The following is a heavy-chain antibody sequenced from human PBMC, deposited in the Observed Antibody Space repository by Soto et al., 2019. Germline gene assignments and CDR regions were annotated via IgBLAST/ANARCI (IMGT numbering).Heavy chain of an antibody. Sequence: GGSLRLSCAASGFTFSSYAMHWVRQAPGKXLEWVAVISYDGSNKYYADSVKGRFTISRDNSKNTLYLQMNSLRAEDTAVYYCARIMITFGGVIVNAFDIWGQGTMVTVS. J-gene: IGHJ3*02. CDR3: ARIMITFGGVIVNAFDI. CDR1: GFTFSSYA. V-gene: IGHV3-30-3*01. D-gene: IGHD3-16*02. CDR2: ISYDGSNK.